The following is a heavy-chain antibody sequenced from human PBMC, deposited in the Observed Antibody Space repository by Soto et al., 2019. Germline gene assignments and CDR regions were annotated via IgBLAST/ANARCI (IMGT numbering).Heavy chain of an antibody. CDR2: ISHSGST. J-gene: IGHJ3*02. D-gene: IGHD6-13*01. V-gene: IGHV4-4*02. CDR1: GASISSSNW. Sequence: VQLQESGPGLVKPSGTLSLTCAVSGASISSSNWWTWVRQPPGKGLEWIGEISHSGSTNYNPSLKSRITISVDRSKKQFSLELRSVTAADTAAYYCARSPSSSWYGGGAFEIWGHGTMVTVSS. CDR3: ARSPSSSWYGGGAFEI.